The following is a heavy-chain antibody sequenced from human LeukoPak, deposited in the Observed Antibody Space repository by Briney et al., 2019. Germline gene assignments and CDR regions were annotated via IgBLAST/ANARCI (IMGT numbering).Heavy chain of an antibody. Sequence: GGSLRLSCAASGFTFSDYWMHWVRQVPGEGLVWVSRINSGGSRTTYADSVKGRFTISRDNAKDTLYLQMDSLRAEDTGVYYCARSNQADDYWGQGTLVTVSS. CDR1: GFTFSDYW. CDR3: ARSNQADDY. D-gene: IGHD1-14*01. V-gene: IGHV3-74*01. CDR2: INSGGSRT. J-gene: IGHJ4*02.